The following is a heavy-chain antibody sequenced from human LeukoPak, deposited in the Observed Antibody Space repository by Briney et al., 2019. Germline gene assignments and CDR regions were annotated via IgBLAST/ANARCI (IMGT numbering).Heavy chain of an antibody. Sequence: SETLSLTCAVYGGSFSGYYWSWIRQPPGKGLEWIGEINHSGSTNYNPSLKSRVTISVDTSKNQFSLKLSSVTAADTAVYYCARESSAGVDYYYYYYMDVRGKGTTVTISS. CDR2: INHSGST. J-gene: IGHJ6*03. CDR1: GGSFSGYY. CDR3: ARESSAGVDYYYYYYMDV. D-gene: IGHD2-15*01. V-gene: IGHV4-34*01.